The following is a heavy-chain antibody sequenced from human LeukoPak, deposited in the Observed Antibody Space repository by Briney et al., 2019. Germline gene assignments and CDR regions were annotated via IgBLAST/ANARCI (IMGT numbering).Heavy chain of an antibody. CDR3: ARGIGYDSSGYVGY. V-gene: IGHV1-18*01. CDR2: ISAYNGNT. J-gene: IGHJ4*02. D-gene: IGHD3-22*01. Sequence: ASVKVSCKASGYTFTSYGISWVRQAHGQGLEWMGWISAYNGNTNYAQKLQGRVTMTTDTSTSTAYMELRSLRSDDTAVYYCARGIGYDSSGYVGYWGQGTMVTVSS. CDR1: GYTFTSYG.